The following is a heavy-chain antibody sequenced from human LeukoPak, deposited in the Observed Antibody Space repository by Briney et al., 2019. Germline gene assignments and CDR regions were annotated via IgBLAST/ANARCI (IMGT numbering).Heavy chain of an antibody. CDR1: GFTFSSYA. CDR3: AKDPGYYDSSGYYLRYFDY. V-gene: IGHV3-23*01. Sequence: GGSLRLSCAASGFTFSSYAMSWVRQAPGKGLEWVSVISGSGDSTHYADSVKGRFTISRDNSKNTLYLQMNSLRAEDTAVYYCAKDPGYYDSSGYYLRYFDYWGQGTLVTVSS. J-gene: IGHJ4*02. D-gene: IGHD3-22*01. CDR2: ISGSGDST.